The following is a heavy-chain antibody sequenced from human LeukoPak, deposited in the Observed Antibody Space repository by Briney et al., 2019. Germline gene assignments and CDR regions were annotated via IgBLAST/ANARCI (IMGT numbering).Heavy chain of an antibody. Sequence: PGGSLRLSCAASGFTFSSYGMHWVRQAPGKGLEWVAFIRYDGSNKYYADSVKGRFTISRDNSKNTLYLQMNNLRAEDTAVYYCAKGTRFLEWSFRYYYYMDVWGKGTTVTVSS. CDR1: GFTFSSYG. J-gene: IGHJ6*03. CDR3: AKGTRFLEWSFRYYYYMDV. CDR2: IRYDGSNK. V-gene: IGHV3-30*02. D-gene: IGHD3-3*01.